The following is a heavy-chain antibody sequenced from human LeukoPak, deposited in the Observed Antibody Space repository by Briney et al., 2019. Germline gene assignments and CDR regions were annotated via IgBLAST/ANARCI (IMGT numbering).Heavy chain of an antibody. Sequence: SETLSLTCTVSSGSISSYYWSWIRQPPGKGLEWIGYVYYSGSTNYNPSLKSRVTISVDTYKNQFSLKLSSVTAADTAVYYCARHEKLGQFDYWGQGTLVTVSS. CDR1: SGSISSYY. D-gene: IGHD3-10*01. CDR3: ARHEKLGQFDY. J-gene: IGHJ4*02. CDR2: VYYSGST. V-gene: IGHV4-59*08.